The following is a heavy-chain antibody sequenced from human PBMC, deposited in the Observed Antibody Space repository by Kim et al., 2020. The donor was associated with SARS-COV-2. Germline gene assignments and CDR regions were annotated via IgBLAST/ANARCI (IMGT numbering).Heavy chain of an antibody. CDR2: ISYDGSNK. V-gene: IGHV3-30*18. J-gene: IGHJ6*02. D-gene: IGHD1-26*01. CDR3: AKEVVGATTGRGYYYYYGMDV. Sequence: GGSLRLSCAASGFTFSSYGMHWVRQAPGKGLEWVAVISYDGSNKYYADSVKGRFTISRDNSKNTLYLQMNSLRAEDTAVYYCAKEVVGATTGRGYYYYYGMDVWGQGTTVTVSS. CDR1: GFTFSSYG.